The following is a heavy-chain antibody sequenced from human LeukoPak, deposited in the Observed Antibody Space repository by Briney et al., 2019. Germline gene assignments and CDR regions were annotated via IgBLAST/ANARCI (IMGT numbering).Heavy chain of an antibody. V-gene: IGHV4-59*01. CDR3: ARTETTYYFDY. CDR1: GGSISSSY. Sequence: SETLSLTCTVSGGSISSSYWSWIRQPPGKGLEWIGYIYYSGSTNYNPSLKSRVTISVETSKNQFSLKLSSVTAADTAVYYCARTETTYYFDYWGQGTLVTVSS. J-gene: IGHJ4*02. CDR2: IYYSGST. D-gene: IGHD1-1*01.